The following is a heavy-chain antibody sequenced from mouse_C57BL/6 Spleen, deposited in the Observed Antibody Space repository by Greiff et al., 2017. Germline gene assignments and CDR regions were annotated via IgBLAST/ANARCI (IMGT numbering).Heavy chain of an antibody. CDR1: GYTFTSYW. CDR2: IDPSDGYT. V-gene: IGHV1-50*01. J-gene: IGHJ2*01. CDR3: AFTTVVRGDFDY. D-gene: IGHD1-1*01. Sequence: QVQLQQPGAELVKPGASVKLSCKASGYTFTSYWMQWVKQRPGQGLEWIGEIDPSDGYTNYNQKFKGKATLTVDTSSSTAYMQLSSLTSEDSAVYYCAFTTVVRGDFDYWGQGTTLTVSS.